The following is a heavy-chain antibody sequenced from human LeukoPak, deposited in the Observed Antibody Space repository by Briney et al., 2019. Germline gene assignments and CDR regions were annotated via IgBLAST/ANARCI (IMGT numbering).Heavy chain of an antibody. V-gene: IGHV4-59*12. CDR3: ARESPSFGGYVDS. CDR1: GGSISSYY. D-gene: IGHD3-16*01. Sequence: SETLSLTCTVSGGSISSYYWSWIRQPPGKGLEWIGYIYYSGSTNYNPSLKSRVTISVDTSKNQFSLKLNSVTAADTAVYYCARESPSFGGYVDSWGQGTLVTVSS. J-gene: IGHJ4*02. CDR2: IYYSGST.